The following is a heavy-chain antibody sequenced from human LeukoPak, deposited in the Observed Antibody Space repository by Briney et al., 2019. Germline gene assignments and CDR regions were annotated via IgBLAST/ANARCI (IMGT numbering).Heavy chain of an antibody. CDR3: VRSPKGTAVTANWFDP. J-gene: IGHJ5*02. CDR1: GGSISGASIRGTTYY. CDR2: IYYNGHT. D-gene: IGHD6-19*01. Sequence: SETLSLTCTISGGSISGASIRGTTYYWGCVRQPPGKGLEWIGSIYYNGHTFFNPSLKSRVTMALDTSRNQVSLKLSSVTAADTAVYYCVRSPKGTAVTANWFDPWGQGTLVTVSS. V-gene: IGHV4-39*07.